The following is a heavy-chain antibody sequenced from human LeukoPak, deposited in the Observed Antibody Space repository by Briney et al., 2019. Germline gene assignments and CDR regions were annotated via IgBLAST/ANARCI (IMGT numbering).Heavy chain of an antibody. Sequence: PGGSLRLSCAASGFTFSSYDMHWVRQATGKGLEWLSAIGTAGDTYYPGSVKGRFTISRENAKNSLYLQMNSLRAGDTAVYYYARGFYGDSIYYYYYMDVWGKGTTVTVSS. J-gene: IGHJ6*03. CDR2: IGTAGDT. CDR3: ARGFYGDSIYYYYYMDV. V-gene: IGHV3-13*01. D-gene: IGHD3-22*01. CDR1: GFTFSSYD.